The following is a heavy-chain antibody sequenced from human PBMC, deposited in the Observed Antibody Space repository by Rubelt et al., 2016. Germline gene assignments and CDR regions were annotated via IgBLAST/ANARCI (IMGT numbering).Heavy chain of an antibody. V-gene: IGHV3-30*04. Sequence: AMHWVRQAPGKGLEWVAVISYDGSNKYYADSVKGRFTISRDNSKNTLYLQMNSLRAEDTAVYYCASSQITGTIDSWGQGTLVTVSS. CDR1: A. D-gene: IGHD1-20*01. CDR3: ASSQITGTIDS. J-gene: IGHJ4*02. CDR2: ISYDGSNK.